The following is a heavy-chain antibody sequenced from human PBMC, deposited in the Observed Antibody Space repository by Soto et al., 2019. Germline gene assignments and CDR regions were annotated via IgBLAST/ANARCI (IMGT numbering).Heavy chain of an antibody. J-gene: IGHJ5*02. Sequence: PSETLSLTCTVSGGSISSYYWSWIRQPPGKGLEWIGYIYYSGSTNYNPSLKSRVTISVDTSKNQFSLKLSSVTAADTAVYYCARITAAAGSSWGPFDPWGQGTLVTAPQ. CDR3: ARITAAAGSSWGPFDP. CDR2: IYYSGST. CDR1: GGSISSYY. V-gene: IGHV4-59*01. D-gene: IGHD6-13*01.